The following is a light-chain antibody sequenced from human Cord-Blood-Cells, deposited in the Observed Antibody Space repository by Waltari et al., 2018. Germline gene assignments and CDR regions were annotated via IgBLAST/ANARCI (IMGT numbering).Light chain of an antibody. CDR2: WAS. CDR1: QSVLYSSNNKNY. V-gene: IGKV4-1*01. CDR3: QAQNT. J-gene: IGKJ2*01. Sequence: DIVMTQSPDSLAVSLGERATINCKSSQSVLYSSNNKNYLAWYQQKPGQPPKLLIYWASTRESGVPDRFSGSGSGTDFTLTISSLQAEDVAFYYCQAQNTFGQGTKLDIK.